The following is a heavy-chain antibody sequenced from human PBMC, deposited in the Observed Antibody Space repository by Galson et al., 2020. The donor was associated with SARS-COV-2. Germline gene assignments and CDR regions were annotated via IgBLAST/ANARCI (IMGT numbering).Heavy chain of an antibody. CDR2: ISSSGTTI. CDR3: ATTGDNYAFDM. J-gene: IGHJ3*02. D-gene: IGHD3-10*01. Sequence: GESLKISCTGSGFTFSDYYMSWIRQAPGKGLEWLSYISSSGTTIYYADSVKGRFTISRDNAESSLYLQMNSLRAEDTALYYCATTGDNYAFDMWGQGTMVTVSS. CDR1: GFTFSDYY. V-gene: IGHV3-11*04.